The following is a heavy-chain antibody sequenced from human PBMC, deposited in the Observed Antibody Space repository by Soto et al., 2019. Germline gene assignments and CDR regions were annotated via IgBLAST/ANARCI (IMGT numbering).Heavy chain of an antibody. D-gene: IGHD3-10*01. J-gene: IGHJ6*03. V-gene: IGHV4-59*01. CDR2: IYYGGST. CDR1: GGSISSYY. CDR3: ARDRNSGWFGNEHYYYMDV. Sequence: PSETLSLTCTVSGGSISSYYWGWIRQPPGKGLEWIGYIYYGGSTNYNPSLKSRVAISVDTSKNQFSLKLSSVTAADTAVYYCARDRNSGWFGNEHYYYMDVWGKGTTVTVSS.